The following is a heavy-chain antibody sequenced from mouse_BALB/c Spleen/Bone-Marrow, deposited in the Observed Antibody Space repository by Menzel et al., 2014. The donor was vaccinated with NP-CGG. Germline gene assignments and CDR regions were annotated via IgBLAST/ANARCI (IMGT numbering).Heavy chain of an antibody. CDR3: AAMITDWYFDV. CDR2: IDPANGNT. V-gene: IGHV14-3*02. Sequence: EVQLQQSGAELVKPGASVKLSCTASGFNIKDTYMHWVKQRPEQGLEWIGRIDPANGNTKYDPKFQGKATITADSSSNTDYLQLSSLTSEDTAVYYCAAMITDWYFDVWGAGTTVTVSS. CDR1: GFNIKDTY. J-gene: IGHJ1*01. D-gene: IGHD2-4*01.